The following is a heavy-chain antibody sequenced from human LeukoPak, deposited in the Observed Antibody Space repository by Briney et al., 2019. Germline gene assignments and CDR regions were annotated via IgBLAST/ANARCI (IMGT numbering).Heavy chain of an antibody. V-gene: IGHV4-39*07. CDR2: IYYSGST. J-gene: IGHJ4*02. D-gene: IGHD1-26*01. Sequence: SETLSLTCTVSGGSISSSSYYWGWIRQPPGKGLEWIGSIYYSGSTYYNPSLKSRVTISVDTSKNQFSLKLSSVTAADTAVYYCARDWEAADWGQGTLVTVSS. CDR3: ARDWEAAD. CDR1: GGSISSSSYY.